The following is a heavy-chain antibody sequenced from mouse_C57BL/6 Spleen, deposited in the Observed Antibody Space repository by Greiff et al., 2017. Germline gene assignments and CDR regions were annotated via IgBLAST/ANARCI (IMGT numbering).Heavy chain of an antibody. CDR2: IDPSDSYT. D-gene: IGHD2-3*01. CDR1: GYTFPSYW. V-gene: IGHV1-69*01. CDR3: ARREIYDSDHNWYIDV. J-gene: IGHJ1*03. Sequence: QVQLQQPGAELVMPGASVKLSCKASGYTFPSYWMHWVKPRPGQGLEWIGEIDPSDSYTNYNQKFKGKSTLTVDNSSSTAYMQLSSLTSEDSAGYYCARREIYDSDHNWYIDVWGTGTTVTVSS.